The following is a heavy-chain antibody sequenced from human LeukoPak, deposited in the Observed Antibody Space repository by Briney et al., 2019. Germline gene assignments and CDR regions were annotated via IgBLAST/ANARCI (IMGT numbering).Heavy chain of an antibody. CDR3: AREKRYCSSTSCYGPGFDY. D-gene: IGHD2-2*01. CDR1: GGSISRSSYY. V-gene: IGHV4-39*07. Sequence: SETLSLTCTVSGGSISRSSYYWGWIRQPPGKGLEWIGEINHSGSTNYNPSLKSRVTISVDTSKNQFSLKLSSVTAADTAVYYCAREKRYCSSTSCYGPGFDYWGQGTLVTVSS. J-gene: IGHJ4*02. CDR2: INHSGST.